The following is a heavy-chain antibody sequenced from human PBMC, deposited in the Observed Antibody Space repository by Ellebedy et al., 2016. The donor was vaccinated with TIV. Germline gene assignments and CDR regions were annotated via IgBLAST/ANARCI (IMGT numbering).Heavy chain of an antibody. CDR1: GYTFTSYG. D-gene: IGHD1-26*01. CDR2: ISTYNGNT. Sequence: AASVKVSCKASGYTFTSYGISWVRQAPGQGLEWMAWISTYNGNTNYAQKFQGRVTMTTDTSTSTAYMELRSLRSDDTAVYYCARDILLGATRGDYWGQGTLVTVSS. CDR3: ARDILLGATRGDY. V-gene: IGHV1-18*01. J-gene: IGHJ4*02.